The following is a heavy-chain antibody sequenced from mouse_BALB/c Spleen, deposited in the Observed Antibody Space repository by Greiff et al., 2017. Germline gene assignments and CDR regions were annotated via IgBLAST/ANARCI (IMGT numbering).Heavy chain of an antibody. D-gene: IGHD2-2*01. Sequence: EVQLVESGPSLVKPSQTLSLTCSVTGDSITSGYWNWIRKFPGNKLEYMGYISYSGSTYYNPSLKSRISITRDTSKNQYYLQLNSVTTEDTATYYCARGGGYGYDGSWFAYWGQGTLVTVSA. CDR1: GDSITSGY. CDR3: ARGGGYGYDGSWFAY. CDR2: ISYSGST. J-gene: IGHJ3*01. V-gene: IGHV3-8*02.